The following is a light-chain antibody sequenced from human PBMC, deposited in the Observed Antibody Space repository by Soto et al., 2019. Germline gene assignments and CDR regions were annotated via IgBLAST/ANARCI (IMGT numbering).Light chain of an antibody. CDR2: SAS. CDR3: QQSYSLPRT. J-gene: IGKJ1*01. Sequence: DIQMTQSPSSLSASVGDRVTITCRASQSISNYFNWYQQKPGEAPKLLIYSASTLQSGVPSRFSGSGSGTDFTLTISSLQPEDYATYYCQQSYSLPRTFGQGTKVDI. CDR1: QSISNY. V-gene: IGKV1-39*01.